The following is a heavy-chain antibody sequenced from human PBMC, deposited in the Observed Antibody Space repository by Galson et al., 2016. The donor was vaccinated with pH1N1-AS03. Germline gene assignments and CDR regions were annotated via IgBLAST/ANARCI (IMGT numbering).Heavy chain of an antibody. V-gene: IGHV1-69*01. CDR2: IIAIFGTT. Sequence: SGGIFRNFAISWVRQAPGQGLEWMGGIIAIFGTTNYAQRFQGRVTITADESTTTAYMELSSLRSDDTAVYYCAKDRAYTFEGRFDSWGQGTVVTVSS. CDR1: GGIFRNFA. J-gene: IGHJ4*02. CDR3: AKDRAYTFEGRFDS. D-gene: IGHD5-18*01.